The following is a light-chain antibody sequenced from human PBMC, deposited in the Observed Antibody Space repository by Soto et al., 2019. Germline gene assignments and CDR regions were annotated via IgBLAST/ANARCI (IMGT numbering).Light chain of an antibody. CDR1: QSVATN. J-gene: IGKJ1*01. CDR3: QQYNNWQWP. CDR2: GAS. V-gene: IGKV3-15*01. Sequence: IVVTQSPATLSVSPGERATLSCRASQSVATNLAWYQQKPGQPPRLLIYGASTRATGIPAMFSGSGSWTEFTLTISRLQSVDSAVSSCQQYNNWQWPVGQGTKVDI.